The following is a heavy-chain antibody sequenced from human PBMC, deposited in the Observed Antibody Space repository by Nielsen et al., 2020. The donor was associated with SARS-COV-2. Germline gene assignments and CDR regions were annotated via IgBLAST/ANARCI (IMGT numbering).Heavy chain of an antibody. J-gene: IGHJ3*02. D-gene: IGHD4-23*01. CDR1: GYTFTGYY. Sequence: ASVKVSCKASGYTFTGYYMHWVRQAPGQGLEWMGWINPNSGGTNYAQKFQGWVTMTRDTSISTAYMELSRLRSDDTAVYYCARDTADYGGNSEAFDIWGQGTMVTVSS. CDR2: INPNSGGT. V-gene: IGHV1-2*04. CDR3: ARDTADYGGNSEAFDI.